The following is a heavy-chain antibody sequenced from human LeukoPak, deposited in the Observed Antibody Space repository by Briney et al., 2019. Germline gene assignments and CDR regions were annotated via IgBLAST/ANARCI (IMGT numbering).Heavy chain of an antibody. CDR2: IIPIFGTA. CDR3: ARASYCSGGSCYSDDYYGMDV. D-gene: IGHD2-15*01. CDR1: GGTFSSYA. V-gene: IGHV1-69*13. J-gene: IGHJ6*04. Sequence: RASVKVSCKASGGTFSSYAISWVRQAPGQGLEWMGGIIPIFGTANYAQEFQGRVTITADESTSTAYMELSSLRSEDTAVYYCARASYCSGGSCYSDDYYGMDVWGKGTTVTVSS.